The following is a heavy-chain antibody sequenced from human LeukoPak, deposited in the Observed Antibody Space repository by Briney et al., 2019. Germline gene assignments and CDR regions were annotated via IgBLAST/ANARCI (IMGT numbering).Heavy chain of an antibody. CDR2: INHSEST. CDR3: ARGLPLRAYNWFDP. V-gene: IGHV4-34*01. J-gene: IGHJ5*02. CDR1: GGSFSGYY. Sequence: PSETLSLTCAVYGGSFSGYYWSWIRQPPGKGLEWIGEINHSESTNYNPSLKSRVTISVDTSKNQFSLKLSSVTAADTAVYYCARGLPLRAYNWFDPWGQGTLVTVSS. D-gene: IGHD1-14*01.